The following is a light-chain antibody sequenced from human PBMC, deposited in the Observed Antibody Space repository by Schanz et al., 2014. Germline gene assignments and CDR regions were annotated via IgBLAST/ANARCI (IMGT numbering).Light chain of an antibody. J-gene: IGLJ2*01. CDR2: EVT. CDR3: TSYAGRNRV. V-gene: IGLV2-8*01. CDR1: SSDVGGYNY. Sequence: QSALTQPASVSGSPGQSVTISCTGTSSDVGGYNYVSWYQQHPGKAPKLMIYEVTERPSGVPDRFSGSKSGNTASLTVSGLQAEDEADYYCTSYAGRNRVFGGGTKLTVL.